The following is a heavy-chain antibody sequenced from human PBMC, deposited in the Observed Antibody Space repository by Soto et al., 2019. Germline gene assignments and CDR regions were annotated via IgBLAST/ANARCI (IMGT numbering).Heavy chain of an antibody. J-gene: IGHJ4*02. V-gene: IGHV4-34*01. CDR2: INHSGST. CDR1: GGSFSGYY. D-gene: IGHD4-17*01. CDR3: ARDGYGDYRDY. Sequence: VQLQQWGAGLLKPSETLSLTCAVYGGSFSGYYWSWIRQPPGKGLEWIGEINHSGSTNYNPSLKSRVTISVDTSKNQFSLKLSSVTAADTAVYYCARDGYGDYRDYWGQGTLVTVSS.